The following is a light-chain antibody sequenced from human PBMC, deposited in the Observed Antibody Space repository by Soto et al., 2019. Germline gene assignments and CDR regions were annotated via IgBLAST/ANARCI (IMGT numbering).Light chain of an antibody. CDR1: SSDVGHYNY. CDR2: DVT. V-gene: IGLV2-14*03. CDR3: SSYTSTSTLDVI. J-gene: IGLJ2*01. Sequence: QSALTQPASVSGSPGQSITISCTGTSSDVGHYNYVSWYQQHPGKAPKLMIYDVTHRPSGVSHRFSGSKSGNTASLTISGLQAEDEADDYCSSYTSTSTLDVIFGGGTKLTVL.